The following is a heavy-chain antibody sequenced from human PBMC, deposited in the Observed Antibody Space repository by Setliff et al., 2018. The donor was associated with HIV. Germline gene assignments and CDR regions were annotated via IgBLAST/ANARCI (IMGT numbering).Heavy chain of an antibody. CDR1: GFTFSTYA. J-gene: IGHJ3*02. CDR3: AKNLGVGEYRASEDAFDI. D-gene: IGHD1-26*01. Sequence: GSLRLPCAASGFTFSTYAMSWVRQAPGKGLERVSTISAGGGSPYYADSVKGRFTISRDNSKNTLYLQMNSLRAEDTAVYYCAKNLGVGEYRASEDAFDIWGQGTMVTVSS. CDR2: ISAGGGSP. V-gene: IGHV3-23*01.